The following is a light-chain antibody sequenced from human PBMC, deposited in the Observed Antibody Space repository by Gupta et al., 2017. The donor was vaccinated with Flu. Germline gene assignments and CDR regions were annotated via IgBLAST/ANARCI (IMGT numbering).Light chain of an antibody. V-gene: IGLV2-14*01. Sequence: QSALTQPASVSGSPGQSITITCTGPSSDVGNSDYVSWYQQDSGKAPKLLIYDVSNRPSGVSSRFSGSKSGNTASLTISGLQAEDETDYYCSSYSSTTTFYVFGTGTKVTVL. CDR1: SSDVGNSDY. J-gene: IGLJ1*01. CDR2: DVS. CDR3: SSYSSTTTFYV.